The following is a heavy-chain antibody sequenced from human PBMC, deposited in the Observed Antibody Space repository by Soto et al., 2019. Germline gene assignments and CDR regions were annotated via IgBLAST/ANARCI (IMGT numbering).Heavy chain of an antibody. CDR2: IIPIFGTA. CDR3: ARDLRSVGAVAGAGGDY. D-gene: IGHD6-19*01. J-gene: IGHJ4*02. Sequence: ASVKVSCKASGGTFSSYAISWVRQAPGQGLEWMGGIIPIFGTANYAQKFQGRVTITADESTSTAYMELSSLRSEDTAVYYCARDLRSVGAVAGAGGDYWGQGTLVTVSS. V-gene: IGHV1-69*13. CDR1: GGTFSSYA.